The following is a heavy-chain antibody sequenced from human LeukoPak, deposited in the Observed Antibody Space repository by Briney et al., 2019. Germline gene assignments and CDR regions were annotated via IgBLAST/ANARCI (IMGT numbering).Heavy chain of an antibody. D-gene: IGHD4-17*01. Sequence: GGSLRLSCAASGFTFSSYGMSWVRQAPGKGLEWVSAISGSGGSTYYADSVKGRFTISRDNSENTLYLQMNSLRAEDTAVYYCAKGNGDLGQWFDYWGQGTLVTVSS. CDR1: GFTFSSYG. V-gene: IGHV3-23*01. CDR2: ISGSGGST. J-gene: IGHJ4*02. CDR3: AKGNGDLGQWFDY.